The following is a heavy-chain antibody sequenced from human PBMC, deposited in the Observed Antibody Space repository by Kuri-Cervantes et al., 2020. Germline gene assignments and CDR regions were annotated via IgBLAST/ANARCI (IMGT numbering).Heavy chain of an antibody. J-gene: IGHJ4*02. Sequence: GSLRLSCTVSGGSVSSGSYYWSWIRQPPGKGLEWIGYIYYSGSTNYNPSLKSRVTISVDTSKNQFSLKLSSVTAADTAVYYCASMGKGGSLAYWGQGTLVTVSS. CDR3: ASMGKGGSLAY. CDR1: GGSVSSGSYY. V-gene: IGHV4-61*01. CDR2: IYYSGST. D-gene: IGHD1-26*01.